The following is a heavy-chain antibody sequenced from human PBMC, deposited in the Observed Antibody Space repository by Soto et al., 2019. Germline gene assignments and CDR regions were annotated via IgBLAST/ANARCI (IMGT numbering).Heavy chain of an antibody. J-gene: IGHJ5*02. CDR1: GGSISSGGYY. Sequence: SETLSLTCTVSGGSISSGGYYWSWIRQHPGKGLEWIGYIYYSGSTYYNPSLKSRVTISVDTSKNQFSLKLGSVTAADTAVYYCARVSPLIVGATSRWFDPWGQGTLVTVSS. V-gene: IGHV4-31*03. CDR2: IYYSGST. D-gene: IGHD1-26*01. CDR3: ARVSPLIVGATSRWFDP.